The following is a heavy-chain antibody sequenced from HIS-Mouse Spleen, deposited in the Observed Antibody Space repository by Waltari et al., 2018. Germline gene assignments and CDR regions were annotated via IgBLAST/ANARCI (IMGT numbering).Heavy chain of an antibody. J-gene: IGHJ4*02. CDR3: ARAYCSSTSCYTTDY. CDR2: IFSNDEK. CDR1: GFSLSNARMG. D-gene: IGHD2-2*02. V-gene: IGHV2-26*01. Sequence: QVTLKESGPVLVKPTETLTLTCTVSGFSLSNARMGVSWIRQPPGKALEWLAHIFSNDEKSYSTSRKSRLTISKDTSKSQVVLTLTNMDPVDTATYYCARAYCSSTSCYTTDYWGQGTLVTVSS.